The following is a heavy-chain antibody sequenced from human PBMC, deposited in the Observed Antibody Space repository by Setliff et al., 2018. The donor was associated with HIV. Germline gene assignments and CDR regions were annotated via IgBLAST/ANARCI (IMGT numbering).Heavy chain of an antibody. CDR3: VRRKSELRLISDYMDV. Sequence: PSETLSLTCTVSGGYISSSNWWSWVRQPPGLGLEWIGSMYYSGTTYHSPTLKSRVSMSMDTSRNQFSLKLSSVTAADTAIYYCVRRKSELRLISDYMDVWGKGTTVTVSS. J-gene: IGHJ6*03. V-gene: IGHV4-39*01. D-gene: IGHD3-10*01. CDR2: MYYSGTT. CDR1: GGYISSSNW.